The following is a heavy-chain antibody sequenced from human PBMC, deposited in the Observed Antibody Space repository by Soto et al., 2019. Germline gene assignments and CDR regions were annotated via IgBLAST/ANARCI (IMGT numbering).Heavy chain of an antibody. CDR3: AKHWSYGSSWYAY. D-gene: IGHD6-13*01. CDR2: ISGSAGST. Sequence: GGSLRLSCAASGFTFNNYAMSWVRQAPGKGLEWVSSISGSAGSTYYADSVKGRFTSSRDNSKNTLYLRMNGLRVEDTSVYYCAKHWSYGSSWYAYWGQGTLVTVSS. J-gene: IGHJ4*02. V-gene: IGHV3-23*01. CDR1: GFTFNNYA.